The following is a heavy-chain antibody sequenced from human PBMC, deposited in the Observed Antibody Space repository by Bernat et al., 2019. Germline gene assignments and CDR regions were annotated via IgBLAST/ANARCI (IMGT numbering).Heavy chain of an antibody. V-gene: IGHV5-10-1*03. CDR3: ARAYCGGDCFPAVLDAFDI. CDR1: GSSFTSYW. Sequence: EVQLVQSGAEVKKPGESLRTSVKVSGSSFTSYWISWLRQMPGKGLEWMGRIDPSDSYTNYSPSFQGHVTISADKSISTAYLQWSSLKASDTAMYYCARAYCGGDCFPAVLDAFDIWGQGTMVTVSS. D-gene: IGHD2-21*02. CDR2: IDPSDSYT. J-gene: IGHJ3*02.